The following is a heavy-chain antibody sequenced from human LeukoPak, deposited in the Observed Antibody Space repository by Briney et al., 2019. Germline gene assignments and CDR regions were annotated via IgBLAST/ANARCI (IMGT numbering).Heavy chain of an antibody. Sequence: PSETLSLTCTVSGGSISSSIYYWGWIRHPTGKALEEMGSIYYSGSTYYNPSLKCRVTISVDTSKNQFSLNLSSVTAADTAVYYCARHGGPHYYDSSGYIDYWGQGTLVTVSS. CDR1: GGSISSSIYY. CDR3: ARHGGPHYYDSSGYIDY. D-gene: IGHD3-22*01. J-gene: IGHJ4*02. V-gene: IGHV4-39*01. CDR2: IYYSGST.